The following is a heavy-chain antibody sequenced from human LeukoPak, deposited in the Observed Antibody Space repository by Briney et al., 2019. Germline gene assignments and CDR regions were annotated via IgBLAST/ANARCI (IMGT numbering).Heavy chain of an antibody. CDR1: GGTFSSYA. V-gene: IGHV1-69*04. D-gene: IGHD3-10*01. J-gene: IGHJ4*02. CDR2: IIPSLGIA. CDR3: ASRPQYDYYGSGSYYNVTDY. Sequence: SVKVSCKASGGTFSSYAITWVRQAPGQGLEWMGRIIPSLGIANYAQKFQGRGTITADKSTSTAYMDLRTLRSEDTAVYYCASRPQYDYYGSGSYYNVTDYWGQGTLVTVSS.